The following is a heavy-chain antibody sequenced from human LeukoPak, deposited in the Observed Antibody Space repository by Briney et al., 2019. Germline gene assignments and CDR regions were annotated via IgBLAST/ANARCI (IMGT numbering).Heavy chain of an antibody. D-gene: IGHD6-13*01. CDR2: IWYDGSNK. Sequence: GSLRLSCAASGFTFSSYGMHWVRQAPGKGLEWVAFIWYDGSNKYYADSVKGRFTISRDNYKNTLYLRMNRLRAEDTAVYYCAKVSSSSWRIDYVYRDVWGKGNTVTVSS. CDR1: GFTFSSYG. V-gene: IGHV3-30*02. CDR3: AKVSSSSWRIDYVYRDV. J-gene: IGHJ6*03.